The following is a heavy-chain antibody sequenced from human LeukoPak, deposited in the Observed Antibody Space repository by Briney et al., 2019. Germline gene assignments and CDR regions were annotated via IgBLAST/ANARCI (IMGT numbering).Heavy chain of an antibody. D-gene: IGHD3-3*01. CDR2: IYYSGST. CDR3: ARGPPREGSGYYRIIGNY. Sequence: SETLSLTCTVSGGSISSSGYYWGWIRQPPGKGLEWIGSIYYSGSTYYNPSLKSRVTISVDTSKNQFSLKLSSVTAADTAVYYCARGPPREGSGYYRIIGNYWGQGTLVTVSS. J-gene: IGHJ4*02. V-gene: IGHV4-39*07. CDR1: GGSISSSGYY.